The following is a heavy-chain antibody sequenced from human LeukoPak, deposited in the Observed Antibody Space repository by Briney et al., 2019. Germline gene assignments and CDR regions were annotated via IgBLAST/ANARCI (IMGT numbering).Heavy chain of an antibody. CDR2: IYTSGST. D-gene: IGHD1-26*01. CDR3: ARDRGHSGSYFWFDP. V-gene: IGHV4-4*07. J-gene: IGHJ5*02. Sequence: SETLSLTCTVSGGSISSYYWSWIRQPAGKGLEWIGRIYTSGSTNYNPSLKSRVTMSVDTSKNQFPLKLSSVTAADTAVYYCARDRGHSGSYFWFDPWGQGTLVTASS. CDR1: GGSISSYY.